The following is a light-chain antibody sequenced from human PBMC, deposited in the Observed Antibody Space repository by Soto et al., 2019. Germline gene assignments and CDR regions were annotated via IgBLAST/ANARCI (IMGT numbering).Light chain of an antibody. V-gene: IGKV1-33*01. J-gene: IGKJ4*01. CDR3: QQYDNLPFT. CDR2: DAS. Sequence: DIQMTQSPSSLSASVGDRVTITCQASQDIRNYLHWYQQKPGKAPKLLIYDASNLETGVPSRFSGSGSGTDFTFTISRLQPEDIEPYYCQQYDNLPFTFGGGTKVEIK. CDR1: QDIRNY.